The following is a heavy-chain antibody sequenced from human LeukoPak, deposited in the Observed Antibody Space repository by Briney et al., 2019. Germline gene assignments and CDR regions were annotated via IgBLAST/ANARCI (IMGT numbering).Heavy chain of an antibody. D-gene: IGHD3-10*01. CDR3: ASKFGESYHYYYGLDV. J-gene: IGHJ6*02. CDR2: LGGSGETT. CDR1: GFKSSISA. V-gene: IGHV3-23*01. Sequence: GGSLRLSCAAFGFKSSISAMSWVRHAPGKGLEWVSVLGGSGETTNYADSVKGRFTISRDRSKTTVFLQMNSLRVEDTGVYYCASKFGESYHYYYGLDVWGQGTTVTVSS.